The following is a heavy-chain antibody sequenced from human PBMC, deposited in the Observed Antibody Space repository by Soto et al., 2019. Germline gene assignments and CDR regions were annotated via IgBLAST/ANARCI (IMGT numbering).Heavy chain of an antibody. J-gene: IGHJ5*02. CDR2: INPSGGST. D-gene: IGHD2-2*02. CDR3: ARDREIVVQADIRAENWFDT. CDR1: GYTFTSYY. Sequence: ASVKVSCKASGYTFTSYYMHWVRQAPGQGLEWMGIINPSGGSTSYAQKFQGRVTMTRDTSTSTVYMELSSLRSEDTAVYYCARDREIVVQADIRAENWFDTWGQGTLVTVSS. V-gene: IGHV1-46*01.